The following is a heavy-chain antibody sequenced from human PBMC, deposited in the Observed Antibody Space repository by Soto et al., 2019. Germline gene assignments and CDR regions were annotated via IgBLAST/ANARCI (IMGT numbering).Heavy chain of an antibody. V-gene: IGHV4-30-2*01. CDR1: GGSISSGGYS. Sequence: SETLSLTCAVSGGSISSGGYSWSWIRQPPGKGLEWIGYIYHSGSTYYNPSLKSRVTISVDRSKNQFSLKLSSVTAADAAVYYCARDQGVYGSGIFDYWGQGTLVTVSS. CDR2: IYHSGST. D-gene: IGHD3-10*01. J-gene: IGHJ4*02. CDR3: ARDQGVYGSGIFDY.